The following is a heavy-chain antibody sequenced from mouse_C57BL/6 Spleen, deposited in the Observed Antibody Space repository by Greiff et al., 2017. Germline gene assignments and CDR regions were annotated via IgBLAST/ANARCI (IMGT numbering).Heavy chain of an antibody. J-gene: IGHJ2*01. CDR1: GFTFSSYA. CDR2: ISDGGSYT. Sequence: EVMLVESGGGLVKPGGSLKLSCAASGFTFSSYAMSWVRQTPEKRLEWVATISDGGSYTYYPDNVKGRFTISRDNAKNTLFLQMTSLRSEDTAMYYCALAPGVDYWGQGTTLTVSS. V-gene: IGHV5-4*03. CDR3: ALAPGVDY. D-gene: IGHD3-1*01.